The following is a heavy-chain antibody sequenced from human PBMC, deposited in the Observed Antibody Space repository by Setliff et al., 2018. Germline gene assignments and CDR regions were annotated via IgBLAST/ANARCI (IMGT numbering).Heavy chain of an antibody. J-gene: IGHJ4*02. V-gene: IGHV3-11*01. CDR2: IHDSGNPT. CDR3: AKDDQIRGHNLDY. CDR1: GFTFSNYY. Sequence: GGSLRLSCAASGFTFSNYYMTWIRQAPGKGLEWISYIHDSGNPTYYADSVKGRFTVSRDNAKNSLYLQMNSLRADDTATYYCAKDDQIRGHNLDYWGQGTLVTVSS. D-gene: IGHD3-10*01.